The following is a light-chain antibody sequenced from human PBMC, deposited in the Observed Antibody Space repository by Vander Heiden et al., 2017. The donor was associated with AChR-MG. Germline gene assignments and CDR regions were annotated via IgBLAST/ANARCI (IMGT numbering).Light chain of an antibody. V-gene: IGLV2-23*02. CDR2: EVS. CDR1: RSDVGSYNV. Sequence: QSALTQPASVSGSPRQSITISCTGTRSDVGSYNVVSWYQQHPGKAPKLMIYEVSKRPAGVSNRFSGSKSGNTASLTISGLQAEDEAEYYCCSYAGSSTHVVCGGGTKLSGL. CDR3: CSYAGSSTHVV. J-gene: IGLJ2*01.